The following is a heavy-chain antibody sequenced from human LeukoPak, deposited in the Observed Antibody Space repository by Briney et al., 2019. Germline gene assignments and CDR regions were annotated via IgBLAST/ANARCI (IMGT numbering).Heavy chain of an antibody. CDR3: ARGGVVGAHDWFDP. V-gene: IGHV1-69*04. CDR1: GGTFSSYA. D-gene: IGHD1-26*01. CDR2: IIPILGIA. J-gene: IGHJ5*02. Sequence: ASVKVSCKASGGTFSSYAISWVRQAPGQGLEWMGRIIPILGIANYAQKFQGRVTITADKSTSTAYMELSSLRSEDTAVHYCARGGVVGAHDWFDPWGQGTLVTVSS.